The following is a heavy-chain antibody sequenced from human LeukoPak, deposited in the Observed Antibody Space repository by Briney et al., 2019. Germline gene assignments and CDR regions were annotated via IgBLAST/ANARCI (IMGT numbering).Heavy chain of an antibody. CDR3: AREWNYYDSSGYSRSYGMDV. CDR1: GFTVSSNY. CDR2: IYSGGST. D-gene: IGHD3-22*01. J-gene: IGHJ6*02. V-gene: IGHV3-53*01. Sequence: GGSLRPSCAASGFTVSSNYMSWVRQAPGKGLEWVSVIYSGGSTYYADSVKGRFTISRDNSKNTLYLQMNSLRAEDTAVYYCAREWNYYDSSGYSRSYGMDVWGQGTTVTVSS.